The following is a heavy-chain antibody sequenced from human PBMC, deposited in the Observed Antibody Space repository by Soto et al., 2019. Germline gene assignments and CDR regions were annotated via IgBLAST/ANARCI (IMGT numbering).Heavy chain of an antibody. CDR2: IYYSGST. CDR3: ASQYSYDSSGYYFRY. J-gene: IGHJ4*02. CDR1: GGSISSSSYY. Sequence: QLQLQESGPGLVKPSETLSLTCTVSGGSISSSSYYWGWIRQPPGKGLEWIGSIYYSGSTYYNPSLKSRVTISVHTSKTQFSLKLSSVTAADTAVYYCASQYSYDSSGYYFRYWGQGTLVTVAS. V-gene: IGHV4-39*01. D-gene: IGHD3-22*01.